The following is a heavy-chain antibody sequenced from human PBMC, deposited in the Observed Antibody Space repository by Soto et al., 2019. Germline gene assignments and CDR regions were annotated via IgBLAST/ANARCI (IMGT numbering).Heavy chain of an antibody. J-gene: IGHJ6*02. D-gene: IGHD1-1*01. CDR3: FRENDCSYHGMDV. Sequence: TGGSLRLSCAGSGFAFSGSTIHWVRQASGKGLEWVGRIRSKANSYATAYAAAVRGRFIVSRDDSKTTSYLQMDSLKIEDTAMYYCFRENDCSYHGMDVWGQGTTGTVSS. CDR2: IRSKANSYAT. V-gene: IGHV3-73*01. CDR1: GFAFSGST.